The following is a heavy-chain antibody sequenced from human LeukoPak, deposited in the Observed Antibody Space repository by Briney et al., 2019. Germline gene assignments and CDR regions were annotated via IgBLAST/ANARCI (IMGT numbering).Heavy chain of an antibody. CDR1: GYTFTGYY. J-gene: IGHJ6*03. V-gene: IGHV1-2*02. D-gene: IGHD2-8*01. CDR3: AVVLMVYAKTSYYYYMDV. CDR2: INPNSGGT. Sequence: ASVKVSCKASGYTFTGYYIHWVRQAPGQGLEWMGWINPNSGGTNYAQKFQGRVTITADESTSTAYMELRSLRSEDTAVYYCAVVLMVYAKTSYYYYMDVWGKGTTVTVSS.